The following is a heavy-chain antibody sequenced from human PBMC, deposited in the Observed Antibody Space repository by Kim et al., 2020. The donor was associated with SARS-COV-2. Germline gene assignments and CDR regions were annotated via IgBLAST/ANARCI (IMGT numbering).Heavy chain of an antibody. CDR1: GYSCTRYW. D-gene: IGHD7-27*01. V-gene: IGHV5-51*01. J-gene: IGHJ6*02. CDR2: NYTGETET. CDR3: ARHNRDGEYYYYGMDV. Sequence: GESLKISCKGSGYSCTRYWIGGVRQMPRKDLEAGVFNYTGETETRTSPPFQGQVTSAADKSIITAYLQWSSLKASDTAMYYCARHNRDGEYYYYGMDVWGQGTPVTVSS.